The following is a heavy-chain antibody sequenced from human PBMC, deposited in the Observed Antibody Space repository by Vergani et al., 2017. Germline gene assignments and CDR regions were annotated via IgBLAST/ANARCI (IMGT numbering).Heavy chain of an antibody. V-gene: IGHV4-4*07. D-gene: IGHD2-2*01. J-gene: IGHJ4*02. CDR3: AREPKSYCSSTSCETYFDY. CDR2: IHNSGST. CDR1: GGSISSYY. Sequence: QVQLQESGPGLVKPSETLSLTCTVSGGSISSYYWSWIRQPAGKGLEWIGRIHNSGSTNYNPSLKSRVTMSVDTSKNKFSLKPSCVTASDAAVYYCAREPKSYCSSTSCETYFDYWGQGTLVTVSS.